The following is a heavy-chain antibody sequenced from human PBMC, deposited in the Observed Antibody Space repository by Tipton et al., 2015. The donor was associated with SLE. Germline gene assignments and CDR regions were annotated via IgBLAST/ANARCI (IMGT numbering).Heavy chain of an antibody. V-gene: IGHV4-59*01. CDR3: ARKLGISYFDY. CDR1: GGSISSYY. Sequence: TLSLPCTVSGGSISSYYWSWFRQPPGKGLEWIGYIYYSGSTNYNPSLKSRVTISVDTSKNQFSLKLSSVTAADTAVYYCARKLGISYFDYWGQGTLVTVSS. CDR2: IYYSGST. D-gene: IGHD7-27*01. J-gene: IGHJ4*02.